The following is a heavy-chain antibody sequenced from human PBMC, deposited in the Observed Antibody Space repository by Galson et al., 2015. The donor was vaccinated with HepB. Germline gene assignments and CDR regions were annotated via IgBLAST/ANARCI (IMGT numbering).Heavy chain of an antibody. Sequence: SLRLSCAASGFTFSGSAMHWVRQASGKGLEWVGRIRSKANSYATAYAASVKGRFTISRDDSKNTAYLQMNSLKTEDTAVYYCTRLCSGGSCYSGVDYWGQGTLVTVSS. CDR2: IRSKANSYAT. J-gene: IGHJ4*02. D-gene: IGHD2-15*01. CDR3: TRLCSGGSCYSGVDY. CDR1: GFTFSGSA. V-gene: IGHV3-73*01.